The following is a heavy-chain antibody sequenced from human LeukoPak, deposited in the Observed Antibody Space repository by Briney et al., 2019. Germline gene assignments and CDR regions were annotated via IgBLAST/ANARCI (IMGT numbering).Heavy chain of an antibody. V-gene: IGHV4-59*01. CDR2: IYYSGST. D-gene: IGHD3-10*01. CDR1: GGSISSYY. CDR3: ARDQGGYYGS. J-gene: IGHJ4*02. Sequence: SDTLSLTCTVSGGSISSYYWSWIRQPPGTGREWIGYIYYSGSTNYTPSLKRRVTISVDTSKNQFSLKLSSVTAADTAVYYCARDQGGYYGSWGQGTLVTVSS.